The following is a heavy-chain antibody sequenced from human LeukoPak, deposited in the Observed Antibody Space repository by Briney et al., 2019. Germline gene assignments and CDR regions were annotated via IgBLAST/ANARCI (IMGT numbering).Heavy chain of an antibody. CDR3: ATPEHGTAVFQH. V-gene: IGHV3-53*01. CDR1: GFTFSSYA. D-gene: IGHD1-1*01. CDR2: IYSGGST. Sequence: GGSLILSCAASGFTFSSYAMSWVHQAPGKGLEWVSVIYSGGSTYYADSVKGRFTISGDNSKNTLYLQMNSPRAEDTAVYYCATPEHGTAVFQHWGQGTLGTVSS. J-gene: IGHJ1*01.